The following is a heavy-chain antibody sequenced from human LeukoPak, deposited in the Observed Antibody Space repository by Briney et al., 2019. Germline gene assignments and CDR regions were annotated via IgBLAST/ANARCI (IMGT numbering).Heavy chain of an antibody. CDR1: GGSISSSSYY. J-gene: IGHJ5*02. Sequence: PSETLSLTCTVSGGSISSSSYYWGWIRQPPGKGLEWIGSIYYSGSTYYNPSLKSRVTISLDTSKNQFSLKLSSVTAADTAVYYCAREELRGYSYRPHQPNWFDPWGQGTLVTVSS. CDR3: AREELRGYSYRPHQPNWFDP. CDR2: IYYSGST. D-gene: IGHD5-18*01. V-gene: IGHV4-39*07.